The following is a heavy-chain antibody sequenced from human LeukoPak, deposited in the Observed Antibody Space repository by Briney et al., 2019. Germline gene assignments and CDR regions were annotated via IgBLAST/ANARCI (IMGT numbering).Heavy chain of an antibody. CDR3: ARGPMFDP. CDR1: GFTFSSYS. Sequence: GGSLRLSCAASGFTFSSYSMSWVRQAPGKGLEWVSVIYSGGSTYYADSVKGRFTISRDNSKNTLYLQMNSLRAEDTAVYYCARGPMFDPWGQGTLVTVSS. J-gene: IGHJ5*02. V-gene: IGHV3-66*01. CDR2: IYSGGST.